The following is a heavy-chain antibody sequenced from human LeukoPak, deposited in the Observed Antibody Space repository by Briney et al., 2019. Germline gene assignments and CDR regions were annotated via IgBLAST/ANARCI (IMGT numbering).Heavy chain of an antibody. CDR1: GGSISNYY. Sequence: PSETLSLTCTVSGGSISNYYWSWIRQPPGKGLEWIGYIYYSGSTNYNPSLKSRVTISVDTSKNQFSLKLSSVTAADTAVYYCARDGRAGSLFASWGQGTLVTVSS. V-gene: IGHV4-59*01. D-gene: IGHD6-19*01. CDR2: IYYSGST. J-gene: IGHJ4*02. CDR3: ARDGRAGSLFAS.